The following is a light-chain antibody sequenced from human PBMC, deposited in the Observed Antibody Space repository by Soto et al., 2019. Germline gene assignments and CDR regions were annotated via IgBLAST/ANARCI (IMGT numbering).Light chain of an antibody. CDR3: QQFNSYPWT. CDR1: QSIGRW. CDR2: KAS. J-gene: IGKJ1*01. Sequence: DIQMTQSPSTLSASVGDRVTITCRASQSIGRWLAWYQQKPGKAPKLLIYKASSLESGVPSRFSGSGSGTEFTLTISSLQPDDFATYYCQQFNSYPWTFGQGTKVEI. V-gene: IGKV1-5*03.